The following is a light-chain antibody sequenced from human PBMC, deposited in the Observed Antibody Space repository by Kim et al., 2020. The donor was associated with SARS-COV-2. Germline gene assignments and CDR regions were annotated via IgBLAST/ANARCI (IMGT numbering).Light chain of an antibody. CDR2: GAS. CDR3: QQRNSWPLT. J-gene: IGKJ4*01. V-gene: IGKV3-11*01. CDR1: QSISSD. Sequence: LSPGERATLSCRASQSISSDLAWYQQKSGQAPRLVIYGASNRATGIPARFSGSGSGTDFTLTISSLEAEDFAVYYCQQRNSWPLTFGGGTKVDIK.